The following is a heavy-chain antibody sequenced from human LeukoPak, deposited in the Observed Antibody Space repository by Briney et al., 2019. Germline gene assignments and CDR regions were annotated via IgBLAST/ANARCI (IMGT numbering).Heavy chain of an antibody. V-gene: IGHV3-74*01. D-gene: IGHD3-3*01. CDR3: ASGGNTIFGVFDY. J-gene: IGHJ4*02. CDR2: TDTDGRIT. CDR1: GFTFNSYW. Sequence: GGSLRLSCAASGFTFNSYWMYWVRQAPGRGLLWVSRTDTDGRITGYEDSVKGRFTISRDNAKNTLYLQMSSLRAEDTAVYYCASGGNTIFGVFDYWGQGTLVTVSS.